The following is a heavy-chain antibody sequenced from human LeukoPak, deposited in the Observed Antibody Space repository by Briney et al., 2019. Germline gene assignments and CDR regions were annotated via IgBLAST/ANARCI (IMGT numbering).Heavy chain of an antibody. CDR1: GFTFSSYG. Sequence: GRSLRLSCAASGFTFSSYGMHWVRQAPGKGLEWVAVISYDGSNKYYADSVKGRFTISRDNSKNTLYLQMNSLRAEDTAVYYCARDRSLGDPYYFDYWGQGTLVTVSS. V-gene: IGHV3-30*03. CDR3: ARDRSLGDPYYFDY. CDR2: ISYDGSNK. D-gene: IGHD3-10*01. J-gene: IGHJ4*02.